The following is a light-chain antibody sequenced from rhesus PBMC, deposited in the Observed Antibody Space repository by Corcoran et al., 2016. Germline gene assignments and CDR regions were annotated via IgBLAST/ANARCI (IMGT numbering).Light chain of an antibody. CDR2: GAS. V-gene: IGKV3-42*01. J-gene: IGKJ3*01. CDR3: PQDYSWIFT. Sequence: EIVMTQSPATPSLSPGERATLSCRASQSGSSSLAWYQQKPGQAPKLPLYGASSRATGIPDRFSGSGSGAEFTLTISILEPEDAVVYYCPQDYSWIFTFGPGTKVDIK. CDR1: QSGSSS.